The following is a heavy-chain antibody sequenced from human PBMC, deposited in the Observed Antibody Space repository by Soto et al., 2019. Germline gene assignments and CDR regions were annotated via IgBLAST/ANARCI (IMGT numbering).Heavy chain of an antibody. CDR2: IWHDGSNT. CDR3: ARDPSIGGVTASGNWIDP. J-gene: IGHJ5*02. Sequence: PGGSLRLSCAASGFTFSSYGMHWVRQGPGKGLEWVAVIWHDGSNTYYADSMKGRFSISRDNSKYTLYLQMNSLRVEDTAVYYCARDPSIGGVTASGNWIDPSGQGTLVTVST. D-gene: IGHD6-13*01. CDR1: GFTFSSYG. V-gene: IGHV3-33*01.